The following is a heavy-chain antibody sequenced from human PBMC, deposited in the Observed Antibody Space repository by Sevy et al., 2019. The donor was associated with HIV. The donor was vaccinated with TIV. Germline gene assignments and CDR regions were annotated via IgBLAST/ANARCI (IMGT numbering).Heavy chain of an antibody. CDR1: GGSISTYY. D-gene: IGHD6-19*01. CDR3: ARGYTSGWYLVAFNI. Sequence: SETLSLTCTVSGGSISTYYWSWLRQPPGKGLEWIGFVYHSGNTAYNPSLKGRVTISVDTSNNQFSLKLSSVTAADTAVYYCARGYTSGWYLVAFNIWGQGTMVTVSS. V-gene: IGHV4-59*12. J-gene: IGHJ3*02. CDR2: VYHSGNT.